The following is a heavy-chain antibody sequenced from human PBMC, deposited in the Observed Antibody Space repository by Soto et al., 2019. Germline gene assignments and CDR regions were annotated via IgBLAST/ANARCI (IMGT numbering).Heavy chain of an antibody. CDR1: DGSINSNTW. CDR2: TSHSGNT. Sequence: SETLSLTCVVSDGSINSNTWWSWVRQPPDKGLEWIGETSHSGNTKYKPSLKSRVTISVDRSRSQFSLRLTSVTAADTAVYYCARNGGRFFDYWGPGTLVTVSS. CDR3: ARNGGRFFDY. D-gene: IGHD2-8*01. V-gene: IGHV4-4*02. J-gene: IGHJ4*02.